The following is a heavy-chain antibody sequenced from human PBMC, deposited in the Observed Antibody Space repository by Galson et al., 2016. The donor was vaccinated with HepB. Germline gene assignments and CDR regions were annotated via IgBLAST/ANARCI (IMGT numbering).Heavy chain of an antibody. CDR1: GLTFSSCW. CDR2: INQDGTET. D-gene: IGHD2-15*01. CDR3: ATTFVCSGGRCYPGY. Sequence: SLRLSCAASGLTFSSCWMTWVRQAPGRGLEWVANINQDGTETYYVDSVKGRFTISRDNAKNSLYLQMDSLRAEDTALYRCATTFVCSGGRCYPGYWGQGTLVTVSS. J-gene: IGHJ4*02. V-gene: IGHV3-7*01.